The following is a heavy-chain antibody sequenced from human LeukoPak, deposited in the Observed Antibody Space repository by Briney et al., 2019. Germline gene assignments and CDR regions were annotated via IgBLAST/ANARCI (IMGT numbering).Heavy chain of an antibody. CDR2: MNPNSGNT. D-gene: IGHD6-6*01. Sequence: VASVKVSCKASGYTFTSYDINWVRQATGQGLEWMGWMNPNSGNTGYAQKFQGRVTMTRNSSITTAYMELSSLRSEDTAVYYCARDSVAVRPGWFDPWGQGTLVTVSS. V-gene: IGHV1-8*01. CDR1: GYTFTSYD. J-gene: IGHJ5*02. CDR3: ARDSVAVRPGWFDP.